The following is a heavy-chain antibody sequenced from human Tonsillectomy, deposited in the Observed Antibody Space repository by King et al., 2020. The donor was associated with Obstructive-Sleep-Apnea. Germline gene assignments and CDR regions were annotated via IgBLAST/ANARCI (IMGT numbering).Heavy chain of an antibody. J-gene: IGHJ3*02. CDR2: IKQDGSEK. Sequence: VQLVESGGGLVQPGGSLRLSCAASGFTFSTYWMSWVRQAPGKGLEWVANIKQDGSEKYYVDSVKGRFTISRDNAKNSLYLQMNSLRAEDTAVYYCARDRYVDTAMVGAFDIWGQGTMVTVSS. CDR1: GFTFSTYW. D-gene: IGHD5-18*01. V-gene: IGHV3-7*01. CDR3: ARDRYVDTAMVGAFDI.